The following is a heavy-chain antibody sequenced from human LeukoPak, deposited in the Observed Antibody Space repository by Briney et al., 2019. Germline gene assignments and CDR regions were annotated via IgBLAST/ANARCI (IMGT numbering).Heavy chain of an antibody. CDR2: ISSSGSTI. D-gene: IGHD6-6*01. V-gene: IGHV3-48*03. CDR1: GFTFSSYE. CDR3: ARGPSSPLTH. J-gene: IGHJ4*02. Sequence: PGGSRRLSCAASGFTFSSYEMNWVRQAPGKGLEWVSYISSSGSTIYYADSVKGRFTISRDNAKNSLYLQMDSLRAEDTAVYYCARGPSSPLTHWGQGTLATVSS.